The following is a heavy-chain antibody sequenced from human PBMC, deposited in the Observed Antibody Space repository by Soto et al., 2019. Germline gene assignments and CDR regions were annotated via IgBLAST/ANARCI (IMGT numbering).Heavy chain of an antibody. D-gene: IGHD2-2*01. CDR1: GGSFSGYY. CDR3: ARIGDWCSSTSCYDGWFDP. J-gene: IGHJ5*02. Sequence: QVQLQQWGAGLLKPSETLSLTCAVYGGSFSGYYWSWIRQPPGKGLEWIGEINHSGSTNYNPSLKSRVNVSVYTSKNQFSLKLSSVSAADTAVYYCARIGDWCSSTSCYDGWFDPWGQGTLVTVSS. V-gene: IGHV4-34*01. CDR2: INHSGST.